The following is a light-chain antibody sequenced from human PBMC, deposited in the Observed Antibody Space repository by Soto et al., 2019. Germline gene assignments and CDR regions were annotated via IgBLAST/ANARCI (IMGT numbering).Light chain of an antibody. CDR2: EVN. V-gene: IGLV2-14*01. CDR1: NSDVGGYNY. CDR3: SSYTSSTTYV. J-gene: IGLJ1*01. Sequence: QSVLTQPASVSGSPGQSITISCTGTNSDVGGYNYVSWYQQHPGKAPKLMMYEVNNRPSAVSNRFSGSRSGNTASLTISGLQAEDEADYYCSSYTSSTTYVCGTGTKGTVL.